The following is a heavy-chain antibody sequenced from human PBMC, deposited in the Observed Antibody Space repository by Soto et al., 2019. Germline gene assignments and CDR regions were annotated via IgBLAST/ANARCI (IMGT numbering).Heavy chain of an antibody. D-gene: IGHD3-9*01. Sequence: PSETLSLTCTVSGGSISSYYWSWIRQPPGKGLEWIGYIYYSGSTNYNPSLKSRVTISVDTSKNQFSLKMSSVTAADTAVYYCARQNYDLLTGYDQWGQGTLVTV. J-gene: IGHJ4*02. CDR2: IYYSGST. CDR3: ARQNYDLLTGYDQ. V-gene: IGHV4-59*01. CDR1: GGSISSYY.